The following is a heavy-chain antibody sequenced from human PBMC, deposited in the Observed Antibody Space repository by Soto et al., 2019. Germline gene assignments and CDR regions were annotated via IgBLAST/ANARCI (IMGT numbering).Heavy chain of an antibody. CDR2: IYYSGRT. V-gene: IGHV4-39*01. J-gene: IGHJ4*02. Sequence: PSWTLSLTSMASGESISSRSYYLAWIRQPPGKGLEWIGSIYYSGRTYYNPSFKSRVTISIDTSKNQFSLKLSSVTATDTAVYYCARQRTTVVTQAYFDLWGQGALVTVSS. CDR1: GESISSRSYY. D-gene: IGHD2-21*02. CDR3: ARQRTTVVTQAYFDL.